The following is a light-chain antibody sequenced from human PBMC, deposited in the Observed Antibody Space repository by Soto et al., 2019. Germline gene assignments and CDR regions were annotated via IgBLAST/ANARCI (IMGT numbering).Light chain of an antibody. Sequence: EIVMTQSPAILSVSPGDRATLSCRAGQSVSNNLAWYQQKPGQTPRLLIHGASTRATDIPARFSGSGSGTEFTLTITSLQSEDFAVYYCQQYHNWPPGLTFGGGTRVEIK. V-gene: IGKV3-15*01. J-gene: IGKJ4*01. CDR2: GAS. CDR3: QQYHNWPPGLT. CDR1: QSVSNN.